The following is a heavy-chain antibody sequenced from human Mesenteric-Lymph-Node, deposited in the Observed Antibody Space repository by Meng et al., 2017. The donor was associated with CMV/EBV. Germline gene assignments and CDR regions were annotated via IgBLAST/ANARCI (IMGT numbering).Heavy chain of an antibody. J-gene: IGHJ6*02. V-gene: IGHV1-58*01. CDR3: AAARGYYYYGMDV. Sequence: SVKVSCKASGFTFSTSAVQWVRQARGQRLEWLGWIVVGSGKTNYAQEFQERVTIARDMSTSTAYMELSSLRSEDTVIYYCAAARGYYYYGMDVWGQGTTVTVSS. CDR2: IVVGSGKT. D-gene: IGHD3-16*01. CDR1: GFTFSTSA.